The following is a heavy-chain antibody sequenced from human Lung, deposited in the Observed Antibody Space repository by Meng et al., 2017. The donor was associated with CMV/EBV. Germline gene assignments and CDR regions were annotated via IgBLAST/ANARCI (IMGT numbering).Heavy chain of an antibody. Sequence: GESLKISCAASGFTFDDYSMSWVRQAPGKGLEWVSCINWNGGSTGYADSVKGRFTISRDNAKNSLYLQMNSLRAEDTALDYCARDSYYYGSGDYGGQGTLVTVSS. CDR1: GFTFDDYS. CDR3: ARDSYYYGSGDY. D-gene: IGHD3-10*01. V-gene: IGHV3-20*04. CDR2: INWNGGST. J-gene: IGHJ4*02.